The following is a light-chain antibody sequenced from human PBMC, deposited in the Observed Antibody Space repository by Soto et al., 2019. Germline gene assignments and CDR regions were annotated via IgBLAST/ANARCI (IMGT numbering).Light chain of an antibody. J-gene: IGKJ2*01. CDR2: GAS. V-gene: IGKV3-15*01. Sequence: DIVMTHSPATLSVSPGERVTLSCRASQSVGSRVAGYQQKTGQAPRLLIYGASTRATGIPARFSGSGSGTEFTLTISSLQSEDFAVYFCQQYNNWPPSTFGQGTMLEIE. CDR1: QSVGSR. CDR3: QQYNNWPPST.